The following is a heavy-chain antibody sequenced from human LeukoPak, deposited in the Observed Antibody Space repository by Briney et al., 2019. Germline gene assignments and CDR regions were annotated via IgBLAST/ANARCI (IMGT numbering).Heavy chain of an antibody. CDR3: ARGREHLTMVRGARSKYYYYYGMDV. D-gene: IGHD3-10*01. Sequence: PSETLSLTCAVYGGSFSGYYWSWIRQPPGKGLEWIGEINHSGSTNYNPSLKSRVTISVDTSKNQFSLKLSSVTAADTAVYYCARGREHLTMVRGARSKYYYYYGMDVWGQGTTVTVSS. CDR1: GGSFSGYY. J-gene: IGHJ6*02. V-gene: IGHV4-34*01. CDR2: INHSGST.